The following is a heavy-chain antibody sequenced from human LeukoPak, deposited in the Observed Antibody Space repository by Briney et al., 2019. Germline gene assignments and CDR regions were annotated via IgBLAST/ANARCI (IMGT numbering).Heavy chain of an antibody. CDR3: ARTGIAVAGNPNELYYFDY. V-gene: IGHV3-30*03. D-gene: IGHD6-19*01. CDR2: ISYDGSNK. CDR1: GFTFSTYG. Sequence: GGSLRLSCAASGFTFSTYGMHWVRQAPGKGLEWVALISYDGSNKYYADSVKGRFTISRDNSKNTLYLQMNSLRAEDTAVYYCARTGIAVAGNPNELYYFDYWGQGTLVTVSS. J-gene: IGHJ4*02.